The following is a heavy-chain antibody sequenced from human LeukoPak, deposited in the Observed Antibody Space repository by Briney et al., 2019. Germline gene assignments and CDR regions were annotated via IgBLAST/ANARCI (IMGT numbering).Heavy chain of an antibody. CDR3: ANYDFWSGYSDY. CDR2: IYYSGST. J-gene: IGHJ4*02. D-gene: IGHD3-3*01. V-gene: IGHV4-59*01. Sequence: SETLSLTCTVSGGSIISYYWSWIRQPPGKGLEWIGYIYYSGSTNYNPSLKSRVTISVDTSKNQFSLKLSSVTAADTAVYYCANYDFWSGYSDYWGQGTLVTVSS. CDR1: GGSIISYY.